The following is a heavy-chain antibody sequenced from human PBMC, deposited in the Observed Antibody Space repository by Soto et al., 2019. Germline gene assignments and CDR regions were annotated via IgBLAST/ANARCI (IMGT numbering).Heavy chain of an antibody. V-gene: IGHV3-23*01. CDR2: ISGCGGST. CDR3: ATDRRTRLECSAFDI. J-gene: IGHJ3*02. CDR1: GFTFSSYA. D-gene: IGHD3-3*01. Sequence: GGSLRLSCAASGFTFSSYAMSWVRQAPGKGLEWVSAISGCGGSTYYADSVKGRFTISRDNSKNTLYLQMNSLRAEDTAVYYCATDRRTRLECSAFDIWGQGTMVTVSS.